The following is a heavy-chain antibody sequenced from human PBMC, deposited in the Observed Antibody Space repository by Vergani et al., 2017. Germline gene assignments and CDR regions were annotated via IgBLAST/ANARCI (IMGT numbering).Heavy chain of an antibody. CDR2: ISSSSSYI. V-gene: IGHV3-21*01. D-gene: IGHD3-10*01. CDR1: GFTFSSYS. CDR3: ARDGGITMVRGVPAEYFQH. Sequence: EVQLVESGGGLVKPGGSLRLSCAASGFTFSSYSMNWVRQAPGKGLEWVSSISSSSSYIYYADSVKGRFTISRDNAKNSLYLQMNSLRAEDTAGYYCARDGGITMVRGVPAEYFQHWGQGTLVTVSS. J-gene: IGHJ1*01.